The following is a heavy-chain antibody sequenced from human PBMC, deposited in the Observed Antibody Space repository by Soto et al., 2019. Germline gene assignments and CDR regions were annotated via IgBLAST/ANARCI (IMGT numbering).Heavy chain of an antibody. D-gene: IGHD2-2*02. CDR1: GYTFTSYY. V-gene: IGHV1-46*03. J-gene: IGHJ3*02. CDR2: INPSGGST. Sequence: ASVKVSCKASGYTFTSYYMHWVRQAPGQGLEWMGIINPSGGSTSYAQKFQGRVTMTRDTSTSTVYMELSSLRSEDTAVYYCARGGIYCSSTSCYIGTVTDAFDIWGQGTMVTVSS. CDR3: ARGGIYCSSTSCYIGTVTDAFDI.